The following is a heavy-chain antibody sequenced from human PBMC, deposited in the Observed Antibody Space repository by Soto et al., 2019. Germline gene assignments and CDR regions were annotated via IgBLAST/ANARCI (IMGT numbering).Heavy chain of an antibody. D-gene: IGHD6-19*01. V-gene: IGHV4-4*07. CDR1: GADINTYS. CDR3: ARDREAGYNFYYGMDV. J-gene: IGHJ6*02. CDR2: IYTSASI. Sequence: PSETLSLTCSVSGADINTYSWTWIRQPAGKGLKWIGRIYTSASINYNPSLKGRVTLSVDTSTNQVSLRLASVTAADTAIYYCARDREAGYNFYYGMDVWGQGTTVTVS.